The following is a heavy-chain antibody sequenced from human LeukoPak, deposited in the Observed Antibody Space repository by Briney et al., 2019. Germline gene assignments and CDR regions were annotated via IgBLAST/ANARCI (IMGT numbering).Heavy chain of an antibody. CDR2: VNREGTTT. D-gene: IGHD2-2*03. CDR3: ARDSDWIFYDY. CDR1: GFTFNPYW. J-gene: IGHJ4*02. Sequence: GGSLRLSCAASGFTFNPYWMLWVRQAPGKGLVWVARVNREGTTTAYSDSVKGRFIISRDNSKNTLYLPMNNLRAEDTAVYYCARDSDWIFYDYRGQGTPVTVSS. V-gene: IGHV3-74*03.